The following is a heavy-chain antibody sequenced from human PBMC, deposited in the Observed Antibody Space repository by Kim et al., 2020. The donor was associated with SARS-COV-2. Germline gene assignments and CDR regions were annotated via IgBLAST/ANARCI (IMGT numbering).Heavy chain of an antibody. D-gene: IGHD6-6*01. CDR2: INHSGST. Sequence: SETLSLTCAVYGGSFSGYYWSWIRQPPGKGLEWIGEINHSGSTNYNPSLKSRVTISVDTSKNQFSLKLSSVTAADTAVYYCARGGPYSSSGVWGRGTLVTVSS. CDR3: ARGGPYSSSGV. V-gene: IGHV4-34*01. J-gene: IGHJ2*01. CDR1: GGSFSGYY.